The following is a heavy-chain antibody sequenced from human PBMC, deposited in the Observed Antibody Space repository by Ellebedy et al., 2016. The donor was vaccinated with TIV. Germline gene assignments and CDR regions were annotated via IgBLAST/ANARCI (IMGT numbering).Heavy chain of an antibody. Sequence: GESLKISCAASGFTFSSYAMSWVRQAPGKGLEWVSVISGSGGSPSYTDSVMGRFTISRDNSKNTLYPQMNSLRAEDTAVYYCAKAEPLKTVAGPFDYWGQGTLVTVSA. CDR3: AKAEPLKTVAGPFDY. V-gene: IGHV3-23*01. CDR1: GFTFSSYA. CDR2: ISGSGGSP. D-gene: IGHD6-19*01. J-gene: IGHJ4*02.